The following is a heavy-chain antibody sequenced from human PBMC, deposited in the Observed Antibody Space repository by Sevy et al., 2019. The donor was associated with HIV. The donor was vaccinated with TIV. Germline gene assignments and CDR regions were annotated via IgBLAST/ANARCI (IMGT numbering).Heavy chain of an antibody. D-gene: IGHD1-7*01. Sequence: GGSLRLSCAASGFTFSSYGMHWVRQAPGKGLEWVAVIWYDGSNKYYADSVKGRFTISRDNSKNTLYLQMNSLRAEDTAVYYCARDSAAWNSYSNYYMDVWGKGTTVTVSS. V-gene: IGHV3-33*01. CDR1: GFTFSSYG. CDR3: ARDSAAWNSYSNYYMDV. CDR2: IWYDGSNK. J-gene: IGHJ6*03.